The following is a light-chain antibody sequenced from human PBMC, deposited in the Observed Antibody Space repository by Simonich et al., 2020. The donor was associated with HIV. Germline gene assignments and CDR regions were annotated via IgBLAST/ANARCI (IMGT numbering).Light chain of an antibody. Sequence: EIVLTQSPATLSLSPGERATLSCRASQSVSSSLAWYQQKPGQAPRLLIYDASTRATGIPARFSGSGSGTEFTLTISSLQSEDFAVYYCQQYNNWPYTFGQGTKLEIK. CDR1: QSVSSS. J-gene: IGKJ2*01. CDR2: DAS. CDR3: QQYNNWPYT. V-gene: IGKV3-15*01.